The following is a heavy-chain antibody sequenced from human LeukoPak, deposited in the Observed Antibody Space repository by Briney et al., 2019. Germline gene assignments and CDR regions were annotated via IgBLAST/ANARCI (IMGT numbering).Heavy chain of an antibody. Sequence: PGGSLRLSCAASGFTFSSYAMSWVRQAPGKGLEWVSAISGSGGSTYYADSVKGRFTISRDNSKNTLYLQMNSLRAEDTAVYYCAKGSVVLRFLELDYWGQGTLVTVSS. CDR3: AKGSVVLRFLELDY. D-gene: IGHD3-3*01. V-gene: IGHV3-23*01. CDR1: GFTFSSYA. CDR2: ISGSGGST. J-gene: IGHJ4*02.